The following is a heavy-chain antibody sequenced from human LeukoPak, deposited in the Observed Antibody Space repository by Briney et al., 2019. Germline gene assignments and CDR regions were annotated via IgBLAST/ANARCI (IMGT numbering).Heavy chain of an antibody. Sequence: SQTLSLTCTVSGGSISSGSYYWSWIRQPAGKGLEWIGRIYTSGSTNYNPSLKSRVTISVDTSKNQFSLKLSPVTAADTAVYYCARFLVAVDAFDIWGQGTMVTVSS. CDR1: GGSISSGSYY. V-gene: IGHV4-61*02. J-gene: IGHJ3*02. CDR3: ARFLVAVDAFDI. D-gene: IGHD2-8*02. CDR2: IYTSGST.